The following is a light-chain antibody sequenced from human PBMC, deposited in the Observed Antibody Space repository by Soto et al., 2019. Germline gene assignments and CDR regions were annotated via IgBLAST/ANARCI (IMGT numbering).Light chain of an antibody. J-gene: IGKJ1*01. CDR3: QHYNTWPWT. V-gene: IGKV3-15*01. Sequence: EVVMTQSPATLSVSPGERATLSCRASHSVSSSLAWYQQKPGQAPRLLISGASTRAAGIPARFSGSGSGTEFTLTISSLQSEDFAVHYCQHYNTWPWTFGQGTKV. CDR2: GAS. CDR1: HSVSSS.